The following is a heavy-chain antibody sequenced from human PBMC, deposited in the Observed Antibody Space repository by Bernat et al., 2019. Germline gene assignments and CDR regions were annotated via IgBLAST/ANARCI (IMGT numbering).Heavy chain of an antibody. CDR3: TRPRSGANGGDY. J-gene: IGHJ4*02. Sequence: QIQLHQSGPGLLRPSQILSLTCAISGDTVSSNNAAWDWIRQSPSRGLEWLGRTYYRSQWHYDYAASVKSRITVNPDTSKNQFSLQLRSVTPDDTAIYYCTRPRSGANGGDYWGQGTLVTVSS. D-gene: IGHD3-22*01. CDR1: GDTVSSNNAA. V-gene: IGHV6-1*01. CDR2: TYYRSQWHY.